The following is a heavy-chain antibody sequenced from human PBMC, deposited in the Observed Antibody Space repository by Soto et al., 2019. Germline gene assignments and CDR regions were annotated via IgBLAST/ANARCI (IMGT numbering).Heavy chain of an antibody. J-gene: IGHJ6*03. Sequence: GGSLRLSCAASGFTFSSYGMHWVRQAPGKGLEWVAVISYDGSNKYYADSVKGRFTISRDNSKNTLYLQMNSLRAEDTAVYYCAKDYYDILTGYVIYYYYYMDVWGKGTTVTVSS. CDR1: GFTFSSYG. CDR3: AKDYYDILTGYVIYYYYYMDV. CDR2: ISYDGSNK. V-gene: IGHV3-30*18. D-gene: IGHD3-9*01.